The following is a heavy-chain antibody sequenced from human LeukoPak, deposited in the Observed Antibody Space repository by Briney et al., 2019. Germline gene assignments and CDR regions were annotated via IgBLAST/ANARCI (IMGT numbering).Heavy chain of an antibody. CDR3: AHRPAPSGWYRLVDVNWFDP. CDR1: GFSLSTSGVG. V-gene: IGHV2-5*02. D-gene: IGHD6-19*01. J-gene: IGHJ5*02. Sequence: SGPTLVKPTQTLTLTCTFSGFSLSTSGVGVGWIRQPPGKALEWLALIYWDDDKRYSPSLKSRLTITKDTSKNQVVLTMTNMDPVDTATYYCAHRPAPSGWYRLVDVNWFDPWGQGTLVTVSS. CDR2: IYWDDDK.